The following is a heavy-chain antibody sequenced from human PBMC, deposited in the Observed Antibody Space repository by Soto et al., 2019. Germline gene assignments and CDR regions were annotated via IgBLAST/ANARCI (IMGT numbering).Heavy chain of an antibody. CDR2: IYYSGST. V-gene: IGHV4-59*01. CDR1: GGSISSYY. J-gene: IGHJ5*02. D-gene: IGHD3-3*01. CDR3: ARDNYDFWSGSNNWFDP. Sequence: PFETLSLTCTVSGGSISSYYWTWIRQPPGKGLEWIGYIYYSGSTNYNPSLKSRVTISVDTSKNQFSLKLSSVTAADTAVYYCARDNYDFWSGSNNWFDPWGQGTLVTVSS.